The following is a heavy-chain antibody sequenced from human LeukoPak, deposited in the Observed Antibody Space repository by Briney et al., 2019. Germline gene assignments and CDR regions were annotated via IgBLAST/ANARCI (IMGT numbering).Heavy chain of an antibody. Sequence: PSETLSLTCTVSGDSFSSVTDYWAWIRQPPGKGLEWIASVDYSGSTYYNPSLKSRVTISVDRSKNQFSLKLSSVTAADTAVYYCARGASSSQGDYWGQGTLVTVSS. D-gene: IGHD6-6*01. CDR1: GDSFSSVTDY. J-gene: IGHJ4*02. CDR3: ARGASSSQGDY. CDR2: VDYSGST. V-gene: IGHV4-39*07.